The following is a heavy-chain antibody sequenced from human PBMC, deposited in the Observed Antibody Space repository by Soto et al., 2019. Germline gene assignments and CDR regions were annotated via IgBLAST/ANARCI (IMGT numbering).Heavy chain of an antibody. CDR3: ANAMVVMVLGGYFEY. Sequence: EVQLLESGGGVVQPGRSLRLSCAASGFTFSSYGMSWVRQAPGKGLEWVAGITSGGGSKYYADSVKGRFAISRDTSLHTRKLKMKSPRTEDTAVYYCANAMVVMVLGGYFEYWGQGTLVTVSS. CDR2: ITSGGGSK. J-gene: IGHJ4*02. V-gene: IGHV3-23*01. CDR1: GFTFSSYG. D-gene: IGHD2-15*01.